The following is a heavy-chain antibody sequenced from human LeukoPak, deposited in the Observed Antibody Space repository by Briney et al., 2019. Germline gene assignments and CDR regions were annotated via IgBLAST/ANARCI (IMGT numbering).Heavy chain of an antibody. Sequence: GSLRLSCAVSGFTFSSYAMSWVRQAPGKGLEWISSISGSVGNTNYADSVKGRFTISRDNSKNTLYLQMNSLRAEDTAIYFCAKFPQSVVGTTQFDFWGQGTLVTVSS. CDR1: GFTFSSYA. CDR2: ISGSVGNT. CDR3: AKFPQSVVGTTQFDF. V-gene: IGHV3-23*01. D-gene: IGHD2-15*01. J-gene: IGHJ4*02.